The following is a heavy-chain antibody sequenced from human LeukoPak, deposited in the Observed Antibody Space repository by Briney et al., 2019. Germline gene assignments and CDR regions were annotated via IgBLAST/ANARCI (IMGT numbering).Heavy chain of an antibody. Sequence: GGSLRLSCAASGLTFSSYSMNWVRQAPGKGLEWVSSISSSSSYIYYADSVKGRFTISRDNAKNSLYLQMNSLRAEDTAVYYCARDQEGSDSLDYWGQGTLVTVSS. D-gene: IGHD2-15*01. CDR3: ARDQEGSDSLDY. V-gene: IGHV3-21*01. CDR2: ISSSSSYI. CDR1: GLTFSSYS. J-gene: IGHJ4*02.